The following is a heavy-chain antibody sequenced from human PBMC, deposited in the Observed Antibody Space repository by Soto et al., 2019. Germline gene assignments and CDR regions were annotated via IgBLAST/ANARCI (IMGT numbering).Heavy chain of an antibody. V-gene: IGHV4-4*02. D-gene: IGHD3-10*01. CDR2: IYHRGST. Sequence: QVQLRESGPGLVKPSETLSLTCAVSGGSISSNHWLNCVRQSPGKGLEWIGEIYHRGSTNNNLSLKRRITMTVDKSTHEFSLRLNSVTAADTTTDFCAGFPFGDDVDYCGLVVWGHGTTVTVSS. CDR1: GGSISSNHW. CDR3: AGFPFGDDVDYCGLVV. J-gene: IGHJ6*02.